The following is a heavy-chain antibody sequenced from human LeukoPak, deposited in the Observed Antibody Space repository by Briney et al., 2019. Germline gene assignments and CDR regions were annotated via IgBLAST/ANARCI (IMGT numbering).Heavy chain of an antibody. J-gene: IGHJ5*02. CDR2: IYTSGST. CDR3: ARVDYSSSSAWFDP. CDR1: GGSISSYY. D-gene: IGHD6-6*01. Sequence: SETLSLTCTVSGGSISSYYCSWIRQPPGKGLEWIGYIYTSGSTNYNPSLKSRVAISVDMSNNQFSLKLNSLTAADTAVYYCARVDYSSSSAWFDPWGQGTLVTVSS. V-gene: IGHV4-4*09.